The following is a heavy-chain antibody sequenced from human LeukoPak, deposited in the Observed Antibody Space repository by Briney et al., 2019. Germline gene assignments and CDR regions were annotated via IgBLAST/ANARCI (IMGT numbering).Heavy chain of an antibody. CDR2: ISGSGGST. V-gene: IGHV3-23*01. D-gene: IGHD3-10*01. Sequence: PGGSLRISCAASGFTFSSYAMSWVRQAPGKGLEWVSGISGSGGSTYYADSVKGRFTISRDNSKNTLYLQMNSLRAEDTAVYYCAKDRGGSYYFDYWGQGTLVTVSS. CDR3: AKDRGGSYYFDY. J-gene: IGHJ4*02. CDR1: GFTFSSYA.